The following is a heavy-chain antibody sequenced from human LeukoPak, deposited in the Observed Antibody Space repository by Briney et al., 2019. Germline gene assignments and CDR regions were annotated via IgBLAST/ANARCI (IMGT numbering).Heavy chain of an antibody. CDR1: GYTFTSYG. CDR3: ARLAPNRYYYDSSGYRDY. V-gene: IGHV1-18*01. Sequence: GASVKVSCKASGYTFTSYGIGWVRQAPGQGLEWMGWISAYNGNTNYAQKLQGRVTMTTDTSTSTAYMELRSLRSDDTAVYYCARLAPNRYYYDSSGYRDYWGQGTLVTVSS. CDR2: ISAYNGNT. J-gene: IGHJ4*02. D-gene: IGHD3-22*01.